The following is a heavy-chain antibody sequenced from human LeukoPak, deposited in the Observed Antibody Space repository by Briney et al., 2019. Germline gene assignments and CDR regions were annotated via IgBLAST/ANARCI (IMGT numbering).Heavy chain of an antibody. V-gene: IGHV3-7*01. Sequence: GGSLRLSCAASGFSFSAYWMAWVRQAPGTGLEWVANINPAGSETYYVDPVKGRFSISRDNAKNLVYLQMNSLRAEDTAVYHCARFGYVAAVDVWGQGTPVTVSS. CDR3: ARFGYVAAVDV. D-gene: IGHD2-15*01. CDR1: GFSFSAYW. J-gene: IGHJ4*02. CDR2: INPAGSET.